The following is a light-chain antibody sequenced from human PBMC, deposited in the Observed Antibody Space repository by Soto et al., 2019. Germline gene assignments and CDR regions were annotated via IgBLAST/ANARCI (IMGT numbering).Light chain of an antibody. CDR3: QQYNHWPLT. Sequence: VVMTQSPATLSVSPGERATLSCRASQYVSANLAWYQQKPGQAPRLLLYGASTRATAVPARFCGSWSGTDFTLPSNSLQSEDSAVYYCQQYNHWPLTFGGGTKVEI. V-gene: IGKV3-15*01. J-gene: IGKJ4*01. CDR2: GAS. CDR1: QYVSAN.